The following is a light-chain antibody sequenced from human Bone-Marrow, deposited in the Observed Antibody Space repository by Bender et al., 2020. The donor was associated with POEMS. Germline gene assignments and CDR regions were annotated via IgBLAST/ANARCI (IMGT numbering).Light chain of an antibody. Sequence: QSVLTQPPSVSAAPGQKVTISCSGSSSNIGENYVSWYQQLPGTAPKLLIYINNQRPSGVPDRFSGSKSGTSASLAISGLQSEDEADYYCAAWEDSLNGWVFGGGTKLTVL. J-gene: IGLJ3*02. CDR1: SSNIGENY. CDR3: AAWEDSLNGWV. CDR2: INN. V-gene: IGLV1-44*01.